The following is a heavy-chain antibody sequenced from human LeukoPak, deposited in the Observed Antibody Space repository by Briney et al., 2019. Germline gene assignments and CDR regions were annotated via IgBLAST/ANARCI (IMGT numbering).Heavy chain of an antibody. Sequence: PGRSLRLSCAASGFTFSSYGMHWVRQAPGKGLEWVAVISYDGSNKYYADSVKGRFTISRDNSKNTLYPQMNSLRAEDTAVYYCAKDRTGSQRRGYFDYWGQGTLVTVSS. V-gene: IGHV3-30*18. CDR2: ISYDGSNK. D-gene: IGHD3/OR15-3a*01. CDR1: GFTFSSYG. CDR3: AKDRTGSQRRGYFDY. J-gene: IGHJ4*02.